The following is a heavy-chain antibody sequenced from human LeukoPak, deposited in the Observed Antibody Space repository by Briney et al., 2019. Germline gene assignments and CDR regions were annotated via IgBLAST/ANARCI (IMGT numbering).Heavy chain of an antibody. Sequence: SETLSLTYTVSGGSISTYYGNWIRQVPGKGLEWIGYIYYSGSTNYSPSLKSRVTISIDTSKNQFSLKLSSVTAADTAMYFCARDRKFRQAILTLRSREYYYGMDVWGQGTTVTVSS. CDR2: IYYSGST. D-gene: IGHD2-8*01. V-gene: IGHV4-59*01. J-gene: IGHJ6*02. CDR3: ARDRKFRQAILTLRSREYYYGMDV. CDR1: GGSISTYY.